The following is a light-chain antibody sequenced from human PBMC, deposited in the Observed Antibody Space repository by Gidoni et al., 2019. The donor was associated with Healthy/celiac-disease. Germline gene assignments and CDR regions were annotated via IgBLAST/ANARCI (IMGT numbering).Light chain of an antibody. CDR2: STR. J-gene: IGLJ3*02. CDR1: TGAVTSGYY. CDR3: LLYYGGARV. Sequence: QTVVTQEPSLTVSPGGTVTLTCASSTGAVTSGYYPNWFQQKPGQAPMALIYSTRNKHSWTPARFSGSLLGGKAALTLSGVQPEDEAEYYCLLYYGGARVFGGGTKLTVL. V-gene: IGLV7-43*01.